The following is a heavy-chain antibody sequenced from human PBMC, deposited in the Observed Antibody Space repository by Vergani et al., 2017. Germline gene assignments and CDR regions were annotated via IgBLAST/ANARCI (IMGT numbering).Heavy chain of an antibody. V-gene: IGHV3-23*01. Sequence: EVQLLESGGGLVQPGGSLRLSCAASGFTFSSYAMSWVRQAPGKGLEWVSAISGSGSSTYYADSVKGRFTISRDNSKNTLYLQMNSLRAEDTAVYYCAKDENGDSSSSSFDYWGQGTLVTVSS. D-gene: IGHD6-6*01. J-gene: IGHJ4*02. CDR2: ISGSGSST. CDR1: GFTFSSYA. CDR3: AKDENGDSSSSSFDY.